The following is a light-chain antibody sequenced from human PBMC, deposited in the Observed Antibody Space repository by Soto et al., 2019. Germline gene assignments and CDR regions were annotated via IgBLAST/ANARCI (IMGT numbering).Light chain of an antibody. CDR1: QTISDW. J-gene: IGKJ1*01. V-gene: IGKV1-5*01. CDR2: SAS. Sequence: DIQMTQSPSTLSASVVDIVTITFRASQTISDWLDLYQQKPGKAPKLLIYSASRLESGVPSRFSWSGSVTEFNLTIRSPPPEDFATYYCQKYSSFCNFGQGTKVDIK. CDR3: QKYSSFCN.